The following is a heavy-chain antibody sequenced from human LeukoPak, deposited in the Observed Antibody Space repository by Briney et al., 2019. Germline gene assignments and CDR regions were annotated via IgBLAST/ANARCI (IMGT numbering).Heavy chain of an antibody. V-gene: IGHV4-39*01. CDR2: IYYSGST. Sequence: PSETLSLTCTVSGGSISSSSYYWGWIRQPPGKGLEWIGSIYYSGSTYYNPSLKSRVTISVDTSKNQFSLKLSSVTAADTAVYYCARHVTPFYYGSGSFYFDYWGQGTLVTVSS. J-gene: IGHJ4*02. CDR1: GGSISSSSYY. D-gene: IGHD3-10*01. CDR3: ARHVTPFYYGSGSFYFDY.